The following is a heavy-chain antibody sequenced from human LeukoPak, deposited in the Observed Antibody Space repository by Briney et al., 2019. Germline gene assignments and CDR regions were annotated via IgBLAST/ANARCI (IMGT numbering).Heavy chain of an antibody. CDR1: GFTFSSYS. Sequence: GXVRLSCAASGFTFSSYSMSWVRHAPGXGLEGVSGINWNGGSTGYADSVKGRFTISRDNAKNSLYLQMNSLRAEDTALYHCARSRGGYCSSTSCYWNYYFDYWGQGTLVTVSS. V-gene: IGHV3-20*01. CDR3: ARSRGGYCSSTSCYWNYYFDY. J-gene: IGHJ4*02. CDR2: INWNGGST. D-gene: IGHD2-2*01.